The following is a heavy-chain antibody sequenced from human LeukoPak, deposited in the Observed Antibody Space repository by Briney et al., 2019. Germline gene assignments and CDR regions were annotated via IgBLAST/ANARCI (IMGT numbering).Heavy chain of an antibody. Sequence: SETLPLTCTVSGGSISNSNYYWGWIRQPPGKGLEWIGSIYYNGNTYNNPSLKSRVTISVDTSKNHFSLNLSSVTAADTAVYYCGTIRKWGQGTLVAVSS. CDR3: GTIRK. CDR1: GGSISNSNYY. D-gene: IGHD1-14*01. CDR2: IYYNGNT. J-gene: IGHJ4*02. V-gene: IGHV4-39*01.